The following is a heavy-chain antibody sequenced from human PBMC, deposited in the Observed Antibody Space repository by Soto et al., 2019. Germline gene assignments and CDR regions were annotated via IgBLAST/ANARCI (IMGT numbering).Heavy chain of an antibody. CDR1: GFTFNTYD. Sequence: EVQLVESGGGLVKPGGSLRLSCAASGFTFNTYDMNWVRQAPGKGLEWVSSITTSSAYIYYADSLKGRTTFSRDNAQNSLFLQMNSLVAEDTAVYYCVRSGTARLLRHSWFDTWGQGTLVTVSS. CDR2: ITTSSAYI. D-gene: IGHD2-21*01. CDR3: VRSGTARLLRHSWFDT. V-gene: IGHV3-21*01. J-gene: IGHJ5*02.